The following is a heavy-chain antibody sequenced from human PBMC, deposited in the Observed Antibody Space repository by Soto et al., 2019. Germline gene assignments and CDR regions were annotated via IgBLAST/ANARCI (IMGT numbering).Heavy chain of an antibody. V-gene: IGHV5-51*01. CDR3: ARRWELLHHDAFDI. Sequence: KVSCKVSGYTLTELSMHWVRQAPGKGLEWMGIIYPGDSDTRYSPSFQGQVTISADKSISTAYLQWSSLKASDTAMYYCARRWELLHHDAFDIWGQGTMVTVSS. D-gene: IGHD1-26*01. CDR1: GYTLTELS. J-gene: IGHJ3*02. CDR2: IYPGDSDT.